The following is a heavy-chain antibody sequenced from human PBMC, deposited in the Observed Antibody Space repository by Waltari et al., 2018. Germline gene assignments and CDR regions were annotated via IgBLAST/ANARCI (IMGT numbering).Heavy chain of an antibody. CDR3: ARDSYSSSFDS. J-gene: IGHJ4*02. V-gene: IGHV4-59*13. CDR2: ISYRGSA. Sequence: QVQLQESGPGLVKPSETLSLTCTGFGVLITNNYWGWFRQPPGGGLEWVGYISYRGSAYSNPSLKSRVTISVDTSKSQFSLKLSSVTAADTAVYYCARDSYSSSFDSWGQGTLVTVSS. D-gene: IGHD6-13*01. CDR1: GVLITNNY.